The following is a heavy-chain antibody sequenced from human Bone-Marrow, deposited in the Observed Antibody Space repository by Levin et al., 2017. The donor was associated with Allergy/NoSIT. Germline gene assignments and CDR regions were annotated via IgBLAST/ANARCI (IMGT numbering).Heavy chain of an antibody. D-gene: IGHD2-2*01. V-gene: IGHV3-49*03. CDR3: TRDRRVGYFARTTCPKTKDY. J-gene: IGHJ4*02. Sequence: GGSLRLSCTTSGFTFGDFAMSWFRQAPGKGLEWVGFIRSKVYNEATEYAASVKVRFTISRDDSKSVAYLQMNNLNTEDTAVYYCTRDRRVGYFARTTCPKTKDYWGQGTLVTVSS. CDR1: GFTFGDFA. CDR2: IRSKVYNEAT.